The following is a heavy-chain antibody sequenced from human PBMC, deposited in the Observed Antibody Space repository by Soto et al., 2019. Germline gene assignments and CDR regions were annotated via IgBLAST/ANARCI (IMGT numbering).Heavy chain of an antibody. CDR1: GGSISSGGYY. V-gene: IGHV4-31*03. J-gene: IGHJ4*02. CDR3: ARGMTRYSYGYQAYFDY. CDR2: IYYSGST. Sequence: LSLPCTVSGGSISSGGYYWSWIRQHPGKGLEWIGYIYYSGSTYYNPSLKSRVTISVDTSKNQFSLKLSSVTAADTAVYYCARGMTRYSYGYQAYFDYWAREPWSPSPQ. D-gene: IGHD5-18*01.